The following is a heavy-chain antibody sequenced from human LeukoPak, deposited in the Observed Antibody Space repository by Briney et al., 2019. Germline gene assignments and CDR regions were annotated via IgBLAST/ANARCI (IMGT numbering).Heavy chain of an antibody. D-gene: IGHD3-16*01. Sequence: ASVKVSCKASGYTFTSYYLHWVRQAPGQGLEWMGIINPSGGSTSYAQMFQGRVTMTRDTSTSTVYMELRSVRSEDTAVYHCARDALGAYYFDYWGRGTLVTVSS. CDR1: GYTFTSYY. CDR2: INPSGGST. V-gene: IGHV1-46*01. J-gene: IGHJ4*02. CDR3: ARDALGAYYFDY.